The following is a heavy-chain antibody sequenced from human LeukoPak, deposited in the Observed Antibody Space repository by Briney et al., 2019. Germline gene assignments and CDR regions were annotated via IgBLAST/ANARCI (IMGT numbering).Heavy chain of an antibody. CDR1: GYTFTGYY. CDR3: ARAYDILTGYHHFDY. Sequence: ASVKVPCKASGYTFTGYYMHWVRQAPGQGLEWMGWINPNSGGTNYAQKFQGRVTMTRDTSISTAYMELSRLRSDDTAVYYCARAYDILTGYHHFDYWGQGTLVTVSS. J-gene: IGHJ4*02. CDR2: INPNSGGT. D-gene: IGHD3-9*01. V-gene: IGHV1-2*02.